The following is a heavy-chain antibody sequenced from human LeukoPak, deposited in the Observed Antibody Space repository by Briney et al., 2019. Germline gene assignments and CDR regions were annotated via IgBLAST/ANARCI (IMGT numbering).Heavy chain of an antibody. CDR3: ARDSTYYYDSSGYPGAFDI. D-gene: IGHD3-22*01. J-gene: IGHJ3*02. V-gene: IGHV1-69*05. CDR2: IIPIFGTA. Sequence: GSSVKVSCKASGGTFSSYAISWVRQAPGQGLEWMGGIIPIFGTANYAQKFQGRVTITTDESTSTAYMELSSLRSEDTAVYYCARDSTYYYDSSGYPGAFDIWGQGTMVTVSS. CDR1: GGTFSSYA.